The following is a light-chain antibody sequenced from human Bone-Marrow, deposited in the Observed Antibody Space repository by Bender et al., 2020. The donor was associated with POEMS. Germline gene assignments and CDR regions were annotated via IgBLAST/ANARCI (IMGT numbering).Light chain of an antibody. CDR2: EDS. V-gene: IGLV3-27*01. J-gene: IGLJ3*02. CDR1: ILTKNY. Sequence: SYELTQPSSVSVSPGQTARITCSGHILTKNYARWFQQKPGQAPALLIYEDSKRPSIISDRFSGSRSGTSASLAISGLQSEDEADYYCAVWDDSLNGWVFGGGTKLTVL. CDR3: AVWDDSLNGWV.